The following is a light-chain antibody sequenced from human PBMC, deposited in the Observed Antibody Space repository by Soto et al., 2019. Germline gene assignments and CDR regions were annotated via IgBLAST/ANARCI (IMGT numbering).Light chain of an antibody. CDR3: QHVYSYPLT. CDR1: QGINHY. V-gene: IGKV1-9*01. CDR2: GAS. J-gene: IGKJ4*01. Sequence: DIQLTQSPSFLSASVGDRVTITCRASQGINHYVAWYQQKPGKAPKCLIYGASALQSVVPSRFSGSVSWAEFTLSISSLQPEDFATYYCQHVYSYPLTFGGGTRVEI.